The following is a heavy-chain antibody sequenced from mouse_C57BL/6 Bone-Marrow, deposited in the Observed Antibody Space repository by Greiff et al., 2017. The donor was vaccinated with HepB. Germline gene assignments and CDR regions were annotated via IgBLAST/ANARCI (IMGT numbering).Heavy chain of an antibody. Sequence: EVQVVESGGGLVQPGGSMKLSCAASGFTFSDAWMDWVRQSPENGLEWVAEIRNKANNHATYYAESVKGRFTISRDDSKSSVYLQMNSLRAEDTGIYYCTRIYYGFAYWGQGTLVTVSA. CDR1: GFTFSDAW. J-gene: IGHJ3*01. CDR3: TRIYYGFAY. V-gene: IGHV6-6*01. D-gene: IGHD2-1*01. CDR2: IRNKANNHAT.